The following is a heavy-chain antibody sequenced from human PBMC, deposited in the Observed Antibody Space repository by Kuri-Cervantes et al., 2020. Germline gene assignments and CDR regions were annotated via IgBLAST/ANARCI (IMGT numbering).Heavy chain of an antibody. V-gene: IGHV3-11*04. Sequence: GESLKISCAASGFTFSDYYMSWIRQAPGKGLEWVSYISSSGSAIYYADSVKGRFTISRDNAKNSLYLQMNSLRAEDTAVYYCARDRASYYDSSGYYSGYWGQGTLVTVSS. CDR3: ARDRASYYDSSGYYSGY. CDR2: ISSSGSAI. CDR1: GFTFSDYY. D-gene: IGHD3-22*01. J-gene: IGHJ4*02.